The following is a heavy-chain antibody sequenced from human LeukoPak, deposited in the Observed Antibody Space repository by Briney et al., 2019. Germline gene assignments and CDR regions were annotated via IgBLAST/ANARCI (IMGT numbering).Heavy chain of an antibody. J-gene: IGHJ4*02. D-gene: IGHD3-16*01. CDR1: GGSISSSSYY. Sequence: SETLSLTCTVSGGSISSSSYYWGWIRQPPGKGLEWIGSIYHSGSTYYNPSLKSRVTISVDTSKNQFSLKLSSVTAADTAVYYCARRITFIDYWGQGTLVTVSS. CDR3: ARRITFIDY. V-gene: IGHV4-39*07. CDR2: IYHSGST.